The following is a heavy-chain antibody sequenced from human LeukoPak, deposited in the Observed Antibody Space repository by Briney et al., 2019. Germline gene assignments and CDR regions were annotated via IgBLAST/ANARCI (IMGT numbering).Heavy chain of an antibody. CDR3: ARALRESWYRFRASLDY. CDR2: INPSGGST. J-gene: IGHJ4*02. Sequence: ASVKVSCKASGYTFTGYYMHWVRQAPGQGLEWMGIINPSGGSTSYAQKFQGRVTMTRDTSTSTVYMELSSLGSEDTAVYYCARALRESWYRFRASLDYWGQGTLVTVSS. CDR1: GYTFTGYY. D-gene: IGHD6-13*01. V-gene: IGHV1-46*01.